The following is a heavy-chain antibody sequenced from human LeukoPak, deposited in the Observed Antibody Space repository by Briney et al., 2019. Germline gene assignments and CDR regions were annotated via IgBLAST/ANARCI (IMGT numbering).Heavy chain of an antibody. CDR2: MNPNSGNT. Sequence: GASVKVSCKASGYTFTSYDINWVRQATGQGLEWMGWMNPNSGNTGYAQKFQGRVTITRNTSISTAYMELSSLRSEDTAVYYCAGVSSGGLLPYYYYYMDVWGKGTTVTVSS. D-gene: IGHD2-15*01. J-gene: IGHJ6*03. CDR3: AGVSSGGLLPYYYYYMDV. CDR1: GYTFTSYD. V-gene: IGHV1-8*03.